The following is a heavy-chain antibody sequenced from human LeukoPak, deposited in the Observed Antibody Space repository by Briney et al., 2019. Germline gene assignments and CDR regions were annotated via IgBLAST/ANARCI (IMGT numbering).Heavy chain of an antibody. V-gene: IGHV3-23*01. CDR2: ISGSGGST. CDR3: AKTPLARIAARPSPYYFDY. J-gene: IGHJ4*02. Sequence: GGSLRLSCAASGFTSSSYAMSWVRQAPGKGLEWVSAISGSGGSTYYADSVRGRFTISRDNSKNTLYLQMNSLRAEDTAVYYCAKTPLARIAARPSPYYFDYWGQGTLVTVSS. CDR1: GFTSSSYA. D-gene: IGHD6-6*01.